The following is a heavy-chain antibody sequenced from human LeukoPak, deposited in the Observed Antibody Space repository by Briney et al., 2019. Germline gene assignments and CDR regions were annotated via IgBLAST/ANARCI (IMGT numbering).Heavy chain of an antibody. V-gene: IGHV1-8*01. D-gene: IGHD2-2*02. CDR1: GYTFTSYD. J-gene: IGHJ4*02. Sequence: ASVKVSCEASGYTFTSYDINWVRQATGQGLEWMGWMNPNSGNTGYAQKFLGRVTMARNTSISTAYMELSSLTSEDTAIYYCARGVTHCSSTSCYNLDSWGQGTLVTVSS. CDR2: MNPNSGNT. CDR3: ARGVTHCSSTSCYNLDS.